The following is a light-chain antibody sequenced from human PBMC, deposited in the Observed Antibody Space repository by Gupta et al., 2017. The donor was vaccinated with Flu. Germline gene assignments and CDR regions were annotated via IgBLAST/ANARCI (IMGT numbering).Light chain of an antibody. Sequence: RSVSGSPGQSVTISCTGTSSDVGGYNYVSWYQQHPGKATKLMIYDVSKRPSGIPDRFSGSKSGNTASLTISGSQAEEDADYYCCSYAGSYTWVFGGGTKLTVL. V-gene: IGLV2-11*01. CDR2: DVS. J-gene: IGLJ3*02. CDR1: SSDVGGYNY. CDR3: CSYAGSYTWV.